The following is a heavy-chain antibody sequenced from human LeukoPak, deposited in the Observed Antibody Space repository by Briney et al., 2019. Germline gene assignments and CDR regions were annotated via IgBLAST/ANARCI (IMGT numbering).Heavy chain of an antibody. V-gene: IGHV3-33*01. Sequence: GGSLRLSCAASGFTFSHYGMHWVRQAPGKGLEWVAVIWYDGSDKYYADSVKGLFTISRDNAKNTLYLQMNSLRAEDTAIYYCARDSYSSGWYLNFDQWGQGTLVTVSS. D-gene: IGHD6-19*01. CDR3: ARDSYSSGWYLNFDQ. J-gene: IGHJ4*02. CDR1: GFTFSHYG. CDR2: IWYDGSDK.